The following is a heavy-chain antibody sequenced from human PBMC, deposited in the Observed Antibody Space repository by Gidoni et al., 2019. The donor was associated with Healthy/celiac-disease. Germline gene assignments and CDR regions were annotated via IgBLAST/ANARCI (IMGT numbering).Heavy chain of an antibody. J-gene: IGHJ6*02. D-gene: IGHD3-3*01. V-gene: IGHV3-48*03. CDR3: ATEIAIFGAGGMDV. CDR1: GFTFSSYE. CDR2: ISSSGSTR. Sequence: EVQLVESGGGLVQPGGSLRLSCAASGFTFSSYEMNWVRQAPGKGLEWVSYISSSGSTRYYADSVKGRFTISRDNAKNSLYLQMNSLRAEDTAVYYCATEIAIFGAGGMDVWGQGTTVTVSS.